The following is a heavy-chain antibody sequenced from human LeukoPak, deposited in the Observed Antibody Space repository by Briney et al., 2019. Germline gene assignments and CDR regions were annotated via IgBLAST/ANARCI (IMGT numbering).Heavy chain of an antibody. Sequence: GRSLRLSCAASGFTFSSYAMHWVRQAPGKGLEWVAVISYDGSNKYYADSVKGRFTISRDNYKNTLYLQMNSLRAEDTAVCYCARGPAAYCSSTSCRYYYYYGMDVWGQGTTVTVSS. CDR3: ARGPAAYCSSTSCRYYYYYGMDV. D-gene: IGHD2-2*01. CDR2: ISYDGSNK. CDR1: GFTFSSYA. V-gene: IGHV3-30-3*01. J-gene: IGHJ6*02.